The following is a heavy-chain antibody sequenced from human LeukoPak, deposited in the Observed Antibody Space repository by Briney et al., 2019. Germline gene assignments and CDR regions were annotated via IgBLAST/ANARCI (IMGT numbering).Heavy chain of an antibody. CDR1: GGTFSSFG. Sequence: GSSVKASCKAPGGTFSSFGITWVPQAPGQGPEWMRRIIPIFGTTDYAQKFQGIVTITGDKSTSTVYMELSTLRSEDTAMYYCAKSLESSAYYYVQYDAFDIWGQGTVVSVSS. CDR2: IIPIFGTT. J-gene: IGHJ3*02. V-gene: IGHV1-69*06. D-gene: IGHD3-22*01. CDR3: AKSLESSAYYYVQYDAFDI.